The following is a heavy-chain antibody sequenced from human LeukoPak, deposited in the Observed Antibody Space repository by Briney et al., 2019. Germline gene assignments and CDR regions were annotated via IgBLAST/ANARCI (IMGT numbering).Heavy chain of an antibody. CDR2: IYYSGST. Sequence: GSLRLSCAASGFTVSRNYMSWVRQPPGKGLEWIGSIYYSGSTYYNPSLKSRVTISVDTSKNQFSLKLSSVTAADTAVYYCARAYRSGGSCYRLGAFDIWGQGTMVTVSS. J-gene: IGHJ3*02. CDR3: ARAYRSGGSCYRLGAFDI. CDR1: GFTVSRNY. D-gene: IGHD2-15*01. V-gene: IGHV4-39*07.